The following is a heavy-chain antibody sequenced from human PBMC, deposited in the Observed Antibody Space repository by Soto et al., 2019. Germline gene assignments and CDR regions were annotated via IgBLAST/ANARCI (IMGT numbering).Heavy chain of an antibody. Sequence: QAQLVQSGPEVKKPGASVKVSCKASGYRFTSYGISWVRQAPGQGLEWLGWISAYDDNTKYAQTLQGRVSMSTDTSTNTAEMELRSLRSDDTAMYYCARGGYYDSSGSRNYHYYGMNVWGQGTTVTVSS. D-gene: IGHD3-22*01. CDR1: GYRFTSYG. CDR2: ISAYDDNT. J-gene: IGHJ6*02. V-gene: IGHV1-18*01. CDR3: ARGGYYDSSGSRNYHYYGMNV.